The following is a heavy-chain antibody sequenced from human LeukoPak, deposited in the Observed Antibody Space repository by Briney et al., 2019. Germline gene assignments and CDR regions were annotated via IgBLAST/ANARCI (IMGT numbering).Heavy chain of an antibody. J-gene: IGHJ3*02. D-gene: IGHD3-22*01. CDR3: ARDRAMIVVVNAFDT. CDR1: GFTFSDYY. CDR2: ISSSGSTI. V-gene: IGHV3-11*04. Sequence: GGSLRLSCAASGFTFSDYYMSWIRQAPGKGLEWVSYISSSGSTIYYADSVKGRFTISRDNAKNSLYLQMNSLRADDTAVYYCARDRAMIVVVNAFDTWGQGTMVTVSS.